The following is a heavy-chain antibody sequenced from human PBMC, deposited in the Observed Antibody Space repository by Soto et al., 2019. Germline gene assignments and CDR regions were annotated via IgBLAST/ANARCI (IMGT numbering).Heavy chain of an antibody. CDR3: ARKAGYCSDGVCYTIFDS. CDR2: IFYSGST. J-gene: IGHJ4*02. Sequence: QVQLQESGPGLVKPSETLSLTCTVSGGSVSSGNYYWTWIRQPPGKGLEWIGYIFYSGSTNYNPSLKSRVTISLDTSQKQFSLKLISVTAADTAVYYCARKAGYCSDGVCYTIFDSWGQGTLVTVSS. CDR1: GGSVSSGNYY. D-gene: IGHD2-8*01. V-gene: IGHV4-61*01.